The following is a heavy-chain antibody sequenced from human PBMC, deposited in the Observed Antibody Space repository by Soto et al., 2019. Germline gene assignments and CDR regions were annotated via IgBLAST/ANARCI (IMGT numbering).Heavy chain of an antibody. CDR3: ARGITMLDKSNWLRNGFDP. J-gene: IGHJ5*02. D-gene: IGHD3-22*01. CDR2: ISAYSGNT. CDR1: GYTFTSYG. V-gene: IGHV1-18*01. Sequence: QVQLVQCGTEVKKPGASVKVSCKASGYTFTSYGINWVRQAPGQGLEWMGWISAYSGNTNYAQKFQGRVTLTTDTSTSTDYLDLRSLSSDDTAVYYCARGITMLDKSNWLRNGFDPWGQGTLVTVSS.